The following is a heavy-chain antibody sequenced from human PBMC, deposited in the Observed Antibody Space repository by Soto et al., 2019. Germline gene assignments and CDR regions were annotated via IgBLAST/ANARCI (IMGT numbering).Heavy chain of an antibody. D-gene: IGHD4-4*01. CDR2: IYYNGIT. Sequence: QLQVQESGPGLVKPSETLSLTCSVSGGSTSSSSYYWGWIRQPPGKGLEWIGSIYYNGITYHNPSLKSRVSISVDTSKNQFFLKLTSVTAADTAVYYCGRQLNNYNGWFDPWGQGTLVTVSS. J-gene: IGHJ5*02. CDR3: GRQLNNYNGWFDP. CDR1: GGSTSSSSYY. V-gene: IGHV4-39*01.